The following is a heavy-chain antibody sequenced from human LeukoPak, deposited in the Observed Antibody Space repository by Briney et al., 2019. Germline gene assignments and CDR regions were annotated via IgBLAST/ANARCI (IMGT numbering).Heavy chain of an antibody. CDR1: GDTFSSYA. V-gene: IGHV1-69*04. CDR3: AGGRPIFDI. Sequence: ASVKVSCKASGDTFSSYALNWVRQAPGQGLEWMGRIIPILGIANYAQNFQGTVTIIADTSTTTAYMELNSLRSEDTAVYYCAGGRPIFDIWGQGTMVTVSS. D-gene: IGHD6-6*01. J-gene: IGHJ3*02. CDR2: IIPILGIA.